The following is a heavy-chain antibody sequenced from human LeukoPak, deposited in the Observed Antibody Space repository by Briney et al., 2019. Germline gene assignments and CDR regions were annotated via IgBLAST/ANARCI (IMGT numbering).Heavy chain of an antibody. Sequence: GASLKISCKASGYSFSTYWIGWVRPMPGKGLEWRGIIYPGDSDTRYSPSFQGQVTISADKSISTAYLQWSSLKASDTAMYYCARSSDYVFDYWGQGTLVTVSS. CDR1: GYSFSTYW. CDR2: IYPGDSDT. J-gene: IGHJ4*02. CDR3: ARSSDYVFDY. D-gene: IGHD4-17*01. V-gene: IGHV5-51*01.